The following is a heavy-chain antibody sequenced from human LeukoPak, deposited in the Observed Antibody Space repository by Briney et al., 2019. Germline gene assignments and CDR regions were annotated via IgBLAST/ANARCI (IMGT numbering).Heavy chain of an antibody. J-gene: IGHJ4*02. V-gene: IGHV3-23*01. D-gene: IGHD5-18*01. CDR3: AKDLGYSYGPQGCYFDY. Sequence: PGGSLRLSCAASGFTFTSYAMSWVRQAPGKGLEWVSAISGSGGSTYYADSVKGRFTISRDNSKNTLYLQMNSLRAEDTAVYYCAKDLGYSYGPQGCYFDYWGQGTLVTVSS. CDR2: ISGSGGST. CDR1: GFTFTSYA.